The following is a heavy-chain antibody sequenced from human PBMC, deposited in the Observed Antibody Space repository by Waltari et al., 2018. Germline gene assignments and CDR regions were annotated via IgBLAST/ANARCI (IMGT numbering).Heavy chain of an antibody. V-gene: IGHV4-34*01. Sequence: QVQLQQWGAGLLKPSETLSLNCAVHGWSFSGYYWRWISQPPGKGLEWIGEINHSGSTNYNPSLKSRVTISVDTSKNQFSLKLSSVTAADTAVYYCARGRGYQRSFPRAFDIWGQGTMVTVSS. CDR3: ARGRGYQRSFPRAFDI. CDR2: INHSGST. J-gene: IGHJ3*02. CDR1: GWSFSGYY. D-gene: IGHD2-2*01.